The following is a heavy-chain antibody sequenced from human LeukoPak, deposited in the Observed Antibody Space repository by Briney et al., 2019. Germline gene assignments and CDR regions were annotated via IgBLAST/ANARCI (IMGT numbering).Heavy chain of an antibody. Sequence: ASVKVSCKASGYTFTSYAISWVRQAPGQGLEWMGRIIPIFGTANYAQKFQGRVTITTDESTSTAYMELSSLRSEDTAVYYCASSYDSSGYTYFDYWGQGTLVTVSS. V-gene: IGHV1-69*05. D-gene: IGHD3-22*01. CDR1: GYTFTSYA. J-gene: IGHJ4*02. CDR3: ASSYDSSGYTYFDY. CDR2: IIPIFGTA.